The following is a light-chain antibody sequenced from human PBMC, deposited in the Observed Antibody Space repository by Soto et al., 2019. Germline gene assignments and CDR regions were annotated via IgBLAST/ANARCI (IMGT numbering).Light chain of an antibody. CDR1: QSLSSGY. V-gene: IGKV3-20*01. Sequence: EIVLTQSPGTLSLSPGERVTLSCRASQSLSSGYLAWYQQKPGQAPRLLIYGAFIRAPGFPVRFRGTGSGSVFTLTISSLQSEDGALYYCQQYDKWPYTFGQGTKVDIK. CDR2: GAF. J-gene: IGKJ2*01. CDR3: QQYDKWPYT.